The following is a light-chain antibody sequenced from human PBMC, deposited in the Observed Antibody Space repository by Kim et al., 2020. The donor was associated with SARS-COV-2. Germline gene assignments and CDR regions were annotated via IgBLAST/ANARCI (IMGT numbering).Light chain of an antibody. CDR3: QLYNSYRYT. CDR2: KAS. J-gene: IGKJ2*01. Sequence: DIQMTQSPSTLSASVGDRVTITCRASQSISSWLAWYQQKPGKAPKLLIYKASSLESGVPSRFSGSGSGTEFTLTISSLQPDDFTTYDCQLYNSYRYTVDQGTKLEI. V-gene: IGKV1-5*03. CDR1: QSISSW.